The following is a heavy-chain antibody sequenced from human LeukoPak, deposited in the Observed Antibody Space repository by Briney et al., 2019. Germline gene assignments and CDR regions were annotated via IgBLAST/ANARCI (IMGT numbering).Heavy chain of an antibody. CDR2: IPYSGTT. D-gene: IGHD1-1*01. J-gene: IGHJ6*03. CDR1: GGSISISSYY. CDR3: ARTRYVYYYYYMDV. V-gene: IGHV4-39*01. Sequence: SETLSPTCTVSGGSISISSYYWGWIRQTPGRGLEWIGTIPYSGTTYYNPSLKSRVTISADRSKNQFFLKLNSVTAADTAVYYCARTRYVYYYYYMDVWGKGTTVTVSS.